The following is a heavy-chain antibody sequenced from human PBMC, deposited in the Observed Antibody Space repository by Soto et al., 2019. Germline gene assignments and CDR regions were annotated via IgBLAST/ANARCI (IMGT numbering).Heavy chain of an antibody. D-gene: IGHD2-2*01. J-gene: IGHJ6*03. CDR2: IYYSGST. CDR1: GGSISSYY. CDR3: ARHYVPAAGYYYYYYYMDV. V-gene: IGHV4-59*08. Sequence: SETLSLTCTVSGGSISSYYWSWIRQPPGKGLEWIGYIYYSGSTNYNPSLKSRVTISVDTSKNQFSLKLSSVTAADTAVYYCARHYVPAAGYYYYYYYMDVWGKGTTVTVSS.